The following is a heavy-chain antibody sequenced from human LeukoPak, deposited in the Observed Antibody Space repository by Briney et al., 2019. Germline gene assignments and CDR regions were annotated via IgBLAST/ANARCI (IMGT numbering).Heavy chain of an antibody. V-gene: IGHV3-43*01. CDR2: ISWDGGST. CDR1: GFTFDDYT. D-gene: IGHD3-3*01. Sequence: SGGSLRLSCAASGFTFDDYTMHWVRQAPGKGLEWVSLISWDGGSTYYADSVKGRFTISRDDAKNSVYLQMNSLRAEDTAVYYCARTYERDLDYWGQGTLVAVSS. CDR3: ARTYERDLDY. J-gene: IGHJ4*02.